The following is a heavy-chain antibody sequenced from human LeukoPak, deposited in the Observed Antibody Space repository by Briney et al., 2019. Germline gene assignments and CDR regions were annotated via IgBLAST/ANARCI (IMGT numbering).Heavy chain of an antibody. Sequence: PGGSLRLSCAASGFTFSSYGMPWVRQAPGKGLEWVAVIWYDGSNKYYADSVKGRFTISRDNSKNTLYLQMNSLRAEDTAVYYCARDKAGYYDSSGGFDYWGQGTLVTVSS. D-gene: IGHD3-22*01. J-gene: IGHJ4*02. CDR1: GFTFSSYG. V-gene: IGHV3-33*01. CDR3: ARDKAGYYDSSGGFDY. CDR2: IWYDGSNK.